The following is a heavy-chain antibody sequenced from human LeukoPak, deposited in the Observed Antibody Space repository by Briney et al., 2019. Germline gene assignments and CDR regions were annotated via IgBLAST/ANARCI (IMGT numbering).Heavy chain of an antibody. Sequence: GESLKISCKISGYILTNNWIGWVRQVPGKGLEWMGLIYPGNSDTKYSPSFQGQVTFSVDKSISTAYLHWSSLKASDTAMYYCARHEYSGYIFDYWGQGTLVTVSS. D-gene: IGHD3-22*01. CDR3: ARHEYSGYIFDY. J-gene: IGHJ4*02. CDR2: IYPGNSDT. V-gene: IGHV5-51*01. CDR1: GYILTNNW.